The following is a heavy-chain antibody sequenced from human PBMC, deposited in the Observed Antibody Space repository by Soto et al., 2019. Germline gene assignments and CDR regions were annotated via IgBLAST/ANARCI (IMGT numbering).Heavy chain of an antibody. D-gene: IGHD6-19*01. CDR2: ISGSGGST. CDR3: SRRSSGWYFDY. V-gene: IGHV3-23*01. CDR1: GFTFSSYA. Sequence: EVQLLESGGGLVQPGGSLRLSCAASGFTFSSYAMSWVRQAPGKGLEWVSVISGSGGSTYYADSVRGRFTISRDNSKNTLYLQMNSLRAEDTAVYYCSRRSSGWYFDYWGQGTLVTVSS. J-gene: IGHJ4*02.